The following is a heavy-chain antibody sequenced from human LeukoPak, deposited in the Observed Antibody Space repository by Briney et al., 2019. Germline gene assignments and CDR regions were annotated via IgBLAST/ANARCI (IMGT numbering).Heavy chain of an antibody. Sequence: GGSLRLSCAASGFTVSSNYMSWVRQAPGKGLERVSVIYSGGSTYYADSVKGRFTISRDNSKNTLYLQMNSLRAEDTAVYYCARDTPLGYMDVWGKGTTVTISS. V-gene: IGHV3-66*01. J-gene: IGHJ6*03. CDR1: GFTVSSNY. D-gene: IGHD2-15*01. CDR2: IYSGGST. CDR3: ARDTPLGYMDV.